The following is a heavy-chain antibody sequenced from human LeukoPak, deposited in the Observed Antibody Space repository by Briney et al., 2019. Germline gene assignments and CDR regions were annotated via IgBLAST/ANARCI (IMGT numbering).Heavy chain of an antibody. Sequence: GGSLRLSCAASGFTFSDYYMSWIRQAPGKGLEWVSYISSSGSTIYYADSVKGRFTISRDNAKNSLYLQMNSLRAEDTAVYYCARMNYYDSSGSFDIWGQGTMVTVSS. V-gene: IGHV3-11*04. J-gene: IGHJ3*02. CDR2: ISSSGSTI. CDR3: ARMNYYDSSGSFDI. D-gene: IGHD3-22*01. CDR1: GFTFSDYY.